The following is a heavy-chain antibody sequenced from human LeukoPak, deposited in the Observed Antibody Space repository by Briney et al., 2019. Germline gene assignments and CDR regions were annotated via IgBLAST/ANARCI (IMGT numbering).Heavy chain of an antibody. CDR3: ARGRLRSSSWYYFDY. Sequence: GGSLRLSCAASGFTFSSYWMSWVRQALGKGLEWVANIKQDGSEKYYVDSVKGRFTISRDNAKNSLYLQMNSLRAEDTAVYYCARGRLRSSSWYYFDYWGQGTLVTVSS. J-gene: IGHJ4*02. D-gene: IGHD6-13*01. CDR2: IKQDGSEK. CDR1: GFTFSSYW. V-gene: IGHV3-7*01.